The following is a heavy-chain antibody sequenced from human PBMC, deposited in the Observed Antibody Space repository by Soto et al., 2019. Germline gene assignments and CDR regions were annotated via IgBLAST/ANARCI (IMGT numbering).Heavy chain of an antibody. CDR2: TYYRSKWFH. Sequence: QGQLQQSGPGLVKPSQTLSLTCAISGDRVSSDITSWNWIRQSPSRGLEWLGRTYYRSKWFHDYAASVKSRITINPDTSKNQFSPELNSMTPEDTAVYYCARGNALDVWGQGTVVTVSS. CDR1: GDRVSSDITS. CDR3: ARGNALDV. J-gene: IGHJ3*01. D-gene: IGHD3-10*01. V-gene: IGHV6-1*01.